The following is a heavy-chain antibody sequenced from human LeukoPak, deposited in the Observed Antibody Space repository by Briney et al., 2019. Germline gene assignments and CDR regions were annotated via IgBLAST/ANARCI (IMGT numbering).Heavy chain of an antibody. CDR2: ISSSGSTI. D-gene: IGHD2/OR15-2a*01. CDR1: GFTFRTYE. Sequence: GGSLRLSCAASGFTFRTYEMNWVRQAPGKGLDPLSYISSSGSTIYQADAVKGRFTISRDNAKNSLLLQMNSLRGEDTAVYYCARDSMTSGEFDYWGQGTVVTVSS. J-gene: IGHJ4*02. V-gene: IGHV3-48*03. CDR3: ARDSMTSGEFDY.